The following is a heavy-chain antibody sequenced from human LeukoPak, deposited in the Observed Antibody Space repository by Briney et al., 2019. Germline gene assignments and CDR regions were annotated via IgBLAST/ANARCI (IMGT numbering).Heavy chain of an antibody. CDR1: GFAFSSYA. D-gene: IGHD6-19*01. Sequence: GGSLRLSCAASGFAFSSYAMHWVRQAPGKGLEWVAVISYDGSNKYYADSVKGRFTISRDNSKNTLYLQMNSLRAEDTAVYYCARVSLRGGIAVAGPFDYWGQGTLVTVSS. J-gene: IGHJ4*02. V-gene: IGHV3-30*04. CDR3: ARVSLRGGIAVAGPFDY. CDR2: ISYDGSNK.